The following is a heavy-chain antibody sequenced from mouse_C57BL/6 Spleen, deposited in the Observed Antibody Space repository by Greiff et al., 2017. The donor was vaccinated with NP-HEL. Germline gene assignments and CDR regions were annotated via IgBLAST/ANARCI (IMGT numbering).Heavy chain of an antibody. D-gene: IGHD1-1*01. J-gene: IGHJ1*03. CDR1: GFTFTDYY. Sequence: EVQLVESGGGLVQPGGSLSLSCATSGFTFTDYYMSWVRQPPGKALEWLGFIRNKANGYTTEYSASVKGRFTISRANSQSILYLQMNALRAEDSATYYCARYLRPLRGYFDVWGTGTTVTVSS. CDR3: ARYLRPLRGYFDV. CDR2: IRNKANGYTT. V-gene: IGHV7-3*01.